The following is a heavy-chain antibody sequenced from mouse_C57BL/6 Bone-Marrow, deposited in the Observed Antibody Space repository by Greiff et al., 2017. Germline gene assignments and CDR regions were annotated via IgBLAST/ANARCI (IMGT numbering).Heavy chain of an antibody. D-gene: IGHD1-1*01. Sequence: EVHLVESGGGLVKPGGSLKLSCAASGFTFSDYGLHWVRQAPEKGLEWVAYISSGSSTIYYAATVKGRFTISRDNAKNTLFLQQTSLRSEDTAMYYCARSYYGSSYDARDYWGQGTSVTVSS. CDR2: ISSGSSTI. CDR3: ARSYYGSSYDARDY. CDR1: GFTFSDYG. V-gene: IGHV5-17*01. J-gene: IGHJ4*01.